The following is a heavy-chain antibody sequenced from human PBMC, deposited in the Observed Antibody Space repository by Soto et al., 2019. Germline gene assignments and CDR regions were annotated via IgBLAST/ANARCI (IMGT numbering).Heavy chain of an antibody. J-gene: IGHJ3*02. Sequence: EVQLLESGGGLVQPGGSLRLSCAASGFTFSSYAMSWVRQAPGKGLEWVSAISGSGGSTYYADSVKGRFTTSRDNSKNTLYLQMNSLRAKDTAVYYCAKNSGYDHDAFDIWGQGTMVTVSS. V-gene: IGHV3-23*01. CDR3: AKNSGYDHDAFDI. D-gene: IGHD5-12*01. CDR1: GFTFSSYA. CDR2: ISGSGGST.